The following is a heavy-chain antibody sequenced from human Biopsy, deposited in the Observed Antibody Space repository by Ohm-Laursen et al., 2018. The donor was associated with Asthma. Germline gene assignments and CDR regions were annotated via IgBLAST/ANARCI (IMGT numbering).Heavy chain of an antibody. CDR1: GFTFSTNG. CDR2: IYSGGGT. CDR3: ARVYGGSFFAGSVDI. D-gene: IGHD4-23*01. J-gene: IGHJ3*02. V-gene: IGHV3-53*01. Sequence: GSLRLSCAASGFTFSTNGMSWVRQPPGKGLEWVSVIYSGGGTYSADSVQGRVTISRDNSENTLSLQKNNLRAEDTAVYYWARVYGGSFFAGSVDIWGQGTMVTVSS.